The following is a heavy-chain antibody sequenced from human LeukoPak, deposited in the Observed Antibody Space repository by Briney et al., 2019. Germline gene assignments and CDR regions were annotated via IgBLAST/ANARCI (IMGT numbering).Heavy chain of an antibody. CDR2: IYYSGST. Sequence: KTSETLSLTCTVSGGSISSYCWSWIRQPPGKGLEWIGYIYYSGSTNYSPSLKSRVTISVDTSKNQFSLKLSSVTAADTAVYYCARERGAVAFDYWGHGTLVTVSS. CDR3: ARERGAVAFDY. J-gene: IGHJ4*01. V-gene: IGHV4-59*01. D-gene: IGHD6-19*01. CDR1: GGSISSYC.